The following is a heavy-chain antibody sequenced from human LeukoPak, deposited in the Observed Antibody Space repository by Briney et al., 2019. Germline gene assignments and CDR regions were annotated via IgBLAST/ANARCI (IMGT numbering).Heavy chain of an antibody. CDR3: ARALITMVRGVNWFDP. Sequence: GGSLRLSCAASGFTFSSYWMPWVRQAPGKGLVWVSSINSDGRSTSYADSVKGRFTISRDNAKNVLYLQMNSLRAEDTAVYYCARALITMVRGVNWFDPWGQGTLVTVSS. CDR1: GFTFSSYW. CDR2: INSDGRST. J-gene: IGHJ5*02. V-gene: IGHV3-74*01. D-gene: IGHD3-10*01.